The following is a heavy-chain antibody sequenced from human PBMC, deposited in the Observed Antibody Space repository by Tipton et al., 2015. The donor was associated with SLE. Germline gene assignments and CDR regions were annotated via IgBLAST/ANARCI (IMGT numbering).Heavy chain of an antibody. Sequence: SGFTFRTFGVHWVRQAPGKGLEWVSFIRYDGKEKFYSDSVKGRFIISRDNSKNTLYLQMNSLRPEDTAMYYCATLEARGFWGQGTLVTVPS. V-gene: IGHV3-30*02. CDR1: GFTFRTFG. CDR2: IRYDGKEK. CDR3: ATLEARGF. J-gene: IGHJ4*02. D-gene: IGHD1-1*01.